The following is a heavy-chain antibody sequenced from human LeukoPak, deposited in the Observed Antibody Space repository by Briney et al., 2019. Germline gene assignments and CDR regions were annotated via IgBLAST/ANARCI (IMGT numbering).Heavy chain of an antibody. D-gene: IGHD3-22*01. J-gene: IGHJ4*02. V-gene: IGHV4-38-2*02. CDR1: GYSISSCYY. CDR3: ARGREEATYYYDSSGYYPFDY. CDR2: IYYSGST. Sequence: PSETLSLTCTVSGYSISSCYYWGWIRQPPGKGLEWIGSIYYSGSTYYNPSLKSRVTISVDTSKNQFSLKLSSVTAADTAVYYCARGREEATYYYDSSGYYPFDYWGQGTLVTVSS.